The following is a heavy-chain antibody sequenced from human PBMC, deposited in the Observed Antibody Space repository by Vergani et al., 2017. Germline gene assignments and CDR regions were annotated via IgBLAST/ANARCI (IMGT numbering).Heavy chain of an antibody. CDR2: IYYSGST. CDR1: GGSISSSSYY. Sequence: QLQLQESGPGLVKPSETLSLTCTVSGGSISSSSYYWGWIRQPPGKGLEWIGSIYYSGSTYHNPSLKSRVTISVDTSKNQFSLKLSSVTAADTAVYYCARTNYDYIWGNYRPPEAFDYWGQGTLVTVSS. D-gene: IGHD3-16*02. V-gene: IGHV4-39*01. J-gene: IGHJ4*02. CDR3: ARTNYDYIWGNYRPPEAFDY.